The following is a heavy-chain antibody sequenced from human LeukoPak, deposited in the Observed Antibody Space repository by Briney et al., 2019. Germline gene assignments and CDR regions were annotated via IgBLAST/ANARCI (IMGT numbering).Heavy chain of an antibody. Sequence: PGGSLRLSCAASGFTFRSYAMSWIRQPPGKGLEWIGSIYYSGSAYYNPSLKSRVTISVDTSTNQFSLKLSSLTAADTAVYYCATEYATIWGQGTLVTVSS. CDR2: IYYSGSA. D-gene: IGHD1-14*01. CDR1: GFTFRSYA. J-gene: IGHJ4*02. CDR3: ATEYATI. V-gene: IGHV4-39*01.